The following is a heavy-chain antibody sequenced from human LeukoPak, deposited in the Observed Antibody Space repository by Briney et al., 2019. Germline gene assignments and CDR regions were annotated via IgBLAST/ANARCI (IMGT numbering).Heavy chain of an antibody. CDR1: GFTFSDYY. V-gene: IGHV3-11*01. D-gene: IGHD3-22*01. CDR3: ARPLLYYYDSSGYYYL. CDR2: ISSSGSTI. J-gene: IGHJ4*02. Sequence: KSGGSLRLSCAASGFTFSDYYMSWIRQAPGKGLEWVSYISSSGSTIYYADSVKGRFTISGDNAKNSLYLQMNSLRAEDTAVYYCARPLLYYYDSSGYYYLWGQGTLVTVSS.